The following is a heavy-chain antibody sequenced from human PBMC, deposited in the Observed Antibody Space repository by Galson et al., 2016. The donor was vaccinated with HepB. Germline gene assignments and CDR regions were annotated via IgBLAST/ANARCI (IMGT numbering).Heavy chain of an antibody. CDR3: ARRPRGTRHYYHGLDV. V-gene: IGHV4-39*01. D-gene: IGHD3-16*01. CDR1: GGSITSNSYY. Sequence: SETLSLTCTVSGGSITSNSYYWAWIRQPPGKGLEWIGSMQYGGITYYNASLKGRVTMSMDTSGGQFSLRVTSVTAADTSVYHCARRPRGTRHYYHGLDVWGQGTTVTVSS. J-gene: IGHJ6*02. CDR2: MQYGGIT.